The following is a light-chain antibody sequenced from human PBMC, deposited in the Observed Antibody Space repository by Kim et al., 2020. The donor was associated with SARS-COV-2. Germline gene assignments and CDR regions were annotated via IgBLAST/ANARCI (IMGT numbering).Light chain of an antibody. CDR3: QQYNNWPLS. CDR2: DAS. Sequence: GSPGERATRTCRASQSVNVKLAWYQQKPGQAPRLLIYDASTRATGIPARCSGSGSGTEFTLTISSLQSEDFAVYYCQQYNNWPLSFGGGTKVDIK. CDR1: QSVNVK. V-gene: IGKV3-15*01. J-gene: IGKJ4*01.